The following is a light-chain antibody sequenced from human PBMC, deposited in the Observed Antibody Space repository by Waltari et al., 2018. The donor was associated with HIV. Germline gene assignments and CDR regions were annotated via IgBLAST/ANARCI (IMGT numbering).Light chain of an antibody. V-gene: IGLV2-14*03. Sequence: QSALTQPASVSGSPGQSITIYYTATRRDLGGDNYVSWSQHHPGKAPKHMIYDVSNRPSGVSNRFSGSKSGNTASLTISGLQAEDEADYYCNSYTTSSTLHVVFGGGTKLTVL. J-gene: IGLJ2*01. CDR1: RRDLGGDNY. CDR3: NSYTTSSTLHVV. CDR2: DVS.